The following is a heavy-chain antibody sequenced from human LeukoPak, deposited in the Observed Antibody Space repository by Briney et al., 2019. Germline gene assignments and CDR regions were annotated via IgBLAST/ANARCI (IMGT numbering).Heavy chain of an antibody. V-gene: IGHV4-4*07. Sequence: SETLSLTCTVSGGSISSYYWSWIRQPAGKSLEWIGRIYSSGATSYNPSLKSRVTMSVHTSKNQFSLRLTSVTAADTAVYYCAREAYSYGHTSQAFDYWGQGTPVTVSS. CDR3: AREAYSYGHTSQAFDY. D-gene: IGHD5-18*01. CDR2: IYSSGAT. CDR1: GGSISSYY. J-gene: IGHJ4*02.